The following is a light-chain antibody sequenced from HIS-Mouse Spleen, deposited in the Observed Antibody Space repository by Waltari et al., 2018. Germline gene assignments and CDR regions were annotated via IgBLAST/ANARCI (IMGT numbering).Light chain of an antibody. CDR3: QQYDNLPRYT. J-gene: IGKJ2*01. V-gene: IGKV1-33*01. CDR1: QDISNY. Sequence: DIQMTQSPSSLSASVGDRVTITCQASQDISNYLNWYQQKPGKAPKLLIYDASNLETGGPSRFSGSGSGTDFTFTISSLQPEDIATYYCQQYDNLPRYTFSQGTKLEIK. CDR2: DAS.